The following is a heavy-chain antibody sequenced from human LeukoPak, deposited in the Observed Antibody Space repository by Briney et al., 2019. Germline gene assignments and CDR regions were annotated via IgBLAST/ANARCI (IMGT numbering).Heavy chain of an antibody. D-gene: IGHD2-21*02. J-gene: IGHJ4*02. CDR1: GGSISSSSYY. V-gene: IGHV4-39*01. Sequence: KPSETLSLTCTVSGGSISSSSYYWGWIRQPPGKGLEWIGSIYYSGSTYYNPPLKSRVTISVDTSKNQFSLKLSSVTAADTAVYYCARTLYCGGDCYLFDYWGQGTLVTVSS. CDR2: IYYSGST. CDR3: ARTLYCGGDCYLFDY.